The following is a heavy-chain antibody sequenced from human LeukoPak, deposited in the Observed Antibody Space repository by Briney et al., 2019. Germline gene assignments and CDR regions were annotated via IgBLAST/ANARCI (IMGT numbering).Heavy chain of an antibody. CDR1: GFTFSSYW. J-gene: IGHJ4*02. V-gene: IGHV3-21*01. CDR3: ARDGTNWNYAY. D-gene: IGHD1-7*01. Sequence: PGGSLRLSCAASGFTFSSYWMSWVRQAPGKGLEWVSSISSRSSYIYYADSVKGRFTISRDNAKNSLYLQMNSLRAEDTAVYYCARDGTNWNYAYWGQGTLVTVSS. CDR2: ISSRSSYI.